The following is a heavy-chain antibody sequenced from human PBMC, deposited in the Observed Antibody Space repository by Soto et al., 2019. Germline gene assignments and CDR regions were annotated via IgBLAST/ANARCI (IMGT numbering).Heavy chain of an antibody. CDR2: IWYDGSNK. CDR3: ARGSGSYYLYYYGMDV. V-gene: IGHV3-33*01. D-gene: IGHD1-26*01. Sequence: GGSLRLSCAASGFTFSSYGMHWVRQAPGKGLEWVAVIWYDGSNKYYADSVKGRFTISRDNSKNTLYLQMNSLRAEDTAVYYCARGSGSYYLYYYGMDVWGQGTTVTVSS. CDR1: GFTFSSYG. J-gene: IGHJ6*02.